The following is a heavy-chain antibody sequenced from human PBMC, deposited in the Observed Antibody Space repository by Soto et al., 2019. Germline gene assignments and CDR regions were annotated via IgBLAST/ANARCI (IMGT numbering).Heavy chain of an antibody. CDR3: ARTIVVVPAATGYMDV. J-gene: IGHJ6*03. CDR1: GFTFSSYS. D-gene: IGHD2-2*01. Sequence: GGSLRLSCAASGFTFSSYSMNWVRQAPGKGLEWVSYISSSSSTIYYADSVKGRFTISRDNAKNSLYLQMNSLRAEDTAVYYCARTIVVVPAATGYMDVWGKGTTVTVSS. V-gene: IGHV3-48*01. CDR2: ISSSSSTI.